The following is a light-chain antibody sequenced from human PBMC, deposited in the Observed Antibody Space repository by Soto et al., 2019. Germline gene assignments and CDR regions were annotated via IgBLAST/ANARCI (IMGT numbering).Light chain of an antibody. CDR1: QSVSSN. Sequence: EIVMTQSPATLSVSPGERATLSCRASQSVSSNLAWYQQTPGQAPRLLIYGASTRAPGIPARFSGSGSGTEFTLTISSLQSEDFAVYYCQQYNNWPPLTFGGGTKVEIK. CDR2: GAS. CDR3: QQYNNWPPLT. V-gene: IGKV3-15*01. J-gene: IGKJ4*01.